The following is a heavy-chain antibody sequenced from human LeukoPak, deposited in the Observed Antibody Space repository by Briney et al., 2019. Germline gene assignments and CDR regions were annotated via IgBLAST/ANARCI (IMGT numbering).Heavy chain of an antibody. CDR2: ISYDGSNK. CDR3: ARVQWAFDI. J-gene: IGHJ3*02. D-gene: IGHD6-19*01. CDR1: GFTFSSYA. Sequence: PGRSLRLSCAASGFTFSSYAMHWVRQAPGKGLEWVAVISYDGSNKYYADSVKGRFTISRDNSKNTLYLQVNSLRAEDTAVYYCARVQWAFDIWGQGTMVTVSS. V-gene: IGHV3-30*04.